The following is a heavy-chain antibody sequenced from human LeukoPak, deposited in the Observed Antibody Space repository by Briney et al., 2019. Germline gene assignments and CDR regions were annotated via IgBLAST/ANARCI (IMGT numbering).Heavy chain of an antibody. CDR3: ARGGYSGYLNWFDP. CDR1: GGSSSGYY. D-gene: IGHD5-12*01. CDR2: INHSGST. J-gene: IGHJ5*02. Sequence: SETLSLTCAVYGGSSSGYYWSWIRQPPGKGLEWIGEINHSGSTNYNPSLKSRVTISVDTSKNQFSLKPSSVTAADTAVYYCARGGYSGYLNWFDPWGQGTLVTVSS. V-gene: IGHV4-34*01.